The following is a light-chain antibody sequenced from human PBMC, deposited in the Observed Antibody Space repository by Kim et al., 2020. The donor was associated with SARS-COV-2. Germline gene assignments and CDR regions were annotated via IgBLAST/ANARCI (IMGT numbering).Light chain of an antibody. CDR3: QSYDSSLSSFV. Sequence: VLTQPPSVSGAPGQRVTISCTGSSSNIGAGYDVHWYQQLPGTAPKLLIYGNNNRPSGVPDRFSGSKSGTSASLAITGLQPEDEADYYCQSYDSSLSSFVFGTGTKVTVL. J-gene: IGLJ1*01. V-gene: IGLV1-40*01. CDR1: SSNIGAGYD. CDR2: GNN.